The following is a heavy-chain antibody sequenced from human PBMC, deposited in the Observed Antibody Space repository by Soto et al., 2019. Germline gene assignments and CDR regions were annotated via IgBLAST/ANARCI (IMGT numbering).Heavy chain of an antibody. CDR2: INQDGREK. D-gene: IGHD2-21*01. CDR1: GFTFSSYW. Sequence: EVHLVESGGGLVQPGGSLRLSCAASGFTFSSYWMDWARQAPGKGLEWVANINQDGREKYYVASVKGRFSISRDNAKNSLFLHMNRLRAGDRGVYHCTMILDVWGQGTTVTVAA. V-gene: IGHV3-7*05. CDR3: TMILDV. J-gene: IGHJ6*01.